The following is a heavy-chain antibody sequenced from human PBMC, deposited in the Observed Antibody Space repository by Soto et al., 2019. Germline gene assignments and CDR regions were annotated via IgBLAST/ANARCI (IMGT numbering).Heavy chain of an antibody. V-gene: IGHV3-23*01. D-gene: IGHD2-8*01. CDR1: GFTFVSYA. CDR2: IIGSGGHT. J-gene: IGHJ5*02. Sequence: PGGSLRLSCTGSGFTFVSYAMSWVRQAPGKGLEWVSTIIGSGGHTYYADSVKGRFVVSRDNDKNTVYLHMSSLPGEETAVYFCSKIEMGWFAHWGQGTQVTVSS. CDR3: SKIEMGWFAH.